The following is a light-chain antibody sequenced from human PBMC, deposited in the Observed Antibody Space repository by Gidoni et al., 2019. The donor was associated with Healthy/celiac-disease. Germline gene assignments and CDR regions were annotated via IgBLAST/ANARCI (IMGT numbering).Light chain of an antibody. V-gene: IGKV1-8*01. CDR3: QQYYSYPWT. Sequence: AIRMPKSPSPFSAPTGDRVTITCRASQGISSYLAWYQQKPGKAPKLLIYAASTLQSGVPSRFSGSGSGTDFTLTISCLQSEDFATYYCQQYYSYPWTFGQGTKVEIK. CDR1: QGISSY. J-gene: IGKJ1*01. CDR2: AAS.